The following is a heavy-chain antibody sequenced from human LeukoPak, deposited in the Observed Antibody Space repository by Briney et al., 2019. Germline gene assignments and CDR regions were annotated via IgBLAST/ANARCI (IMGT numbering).Heavy chain of an antibody. J-gene: IGHJ4*02. CDR2: TNHSGST. D-gene: IGHD5-12*01. CDR3: ARGLNSGYVRL. CDR1: GGSFSGYY. V-gene: IGHV4-34*01. Sequence: SETLSLTCAVYGGSFSGYYWSWIRQPPGKGLEWIGETNHSGSTNYNPSLKSRVTISVDTSKNQFSLKLSSVTAADTAVYYCARGLNSGYVRLWGQGTLVTVSS.